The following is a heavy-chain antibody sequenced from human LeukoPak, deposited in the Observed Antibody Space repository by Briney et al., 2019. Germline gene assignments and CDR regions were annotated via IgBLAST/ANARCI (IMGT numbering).Heavy chain of an antibody. V-gene: IGHV1-24*01. CDR2: FDPEDGET. CDR1: GYTLTELS. Sequence: GASVKVSCKVSGYTLTELSMHWVRQAPGKGLEWMRGFDPEDGETIYAQKFQGRVTMTEDTSTDTAYMELSSLRSEDTAVYYCARDARLSIAVADYYFDYWGQGTLVTVSS. D-gene: IGHD6-19*01. CDR3: ARDARLSIAVADYYFDY. J-gene: IGHJ4*02.